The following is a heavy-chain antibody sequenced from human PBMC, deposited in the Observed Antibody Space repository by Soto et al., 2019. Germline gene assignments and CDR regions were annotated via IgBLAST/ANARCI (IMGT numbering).Heavy chain of an antibody. J-gene: IGHJ3*02. V-gene: IGHV3-21*01. CDR3: ARGVQLWYDAFDI. D-gene: IGHD5-18*01. CDR2: ISSSSSYI. CDR1: GFTFSSYS. Sequence: PGGSLRLSCAASGFTFSSYSMNWVRQAPGKGLEWVSSISSSSSYIYYADSVKGRFTISRDNAKNSLYLQMNSLRAEDTAVYYCARGVQLWYDAFDIWGQGTMVTVSS.